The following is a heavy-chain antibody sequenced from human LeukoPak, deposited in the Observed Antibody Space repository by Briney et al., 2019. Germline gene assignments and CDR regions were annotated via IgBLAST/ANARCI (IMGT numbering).Heavy chain of an antibody. V-gene: IGHV4-39*01. D-gene: IGHD2-21*01. J-gene: IGHJ4*02. CDR3: ARRNTYYYDY. CDR2: IYYSGSGST. CDR1: GGSISSSSYS. Sequence: PSETLSLTCTVSGGSISSSSYSWGWIRQPPGKGLEWIGTIYYSGSGSTYYNPSLKSRVTISVDTSKNQFSLTLSSVTAADTAVYYCARRNTYYYDYWGQGTLVTVSS.